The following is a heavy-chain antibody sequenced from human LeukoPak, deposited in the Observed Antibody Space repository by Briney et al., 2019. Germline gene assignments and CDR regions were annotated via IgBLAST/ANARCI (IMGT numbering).Heavy chain of an antibody. V-gene: IGHV5-51*01. CDR2: IYPGDSDT. CDR3: ARQADWGFDY. Sequence: RGESLKISCKGSGYSFTSYWIGWVRQMPGKGLEWMGVIYPGDSDTRYSPSLQGQVTISADKSISTAYLQWSGLKASDTAMYYCARQADWGFDYWGQGTLVTVSS. J-gene: IGHJ4*02. CDR1: GYSFTSYW. D-gene: IGHD7-27*01.